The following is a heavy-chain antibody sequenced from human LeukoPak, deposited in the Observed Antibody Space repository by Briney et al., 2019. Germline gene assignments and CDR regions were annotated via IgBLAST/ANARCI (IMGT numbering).Heavy chain of an antibody. CDR1: GYTFTGYY. J-gene: IGHJ6*02. CDR2: INPNSGGT. V-gene: IGHV1-2*02. CDR3: ARADTPVYYGMDV. Sequence: ASVKVSCKAPGYTFTGYYMHWVRQAPGQGLEWMGWINPNSGGTNYAQKFQGRVTMTRDTSISTAYMELSRLRSDDTAVYYCARADTPVYYGMDVWGQGTTVTVSS. D-gene: IGHD5-18*01.